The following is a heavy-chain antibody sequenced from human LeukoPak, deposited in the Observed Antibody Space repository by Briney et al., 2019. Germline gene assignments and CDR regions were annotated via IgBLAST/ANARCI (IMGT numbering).Heavy chain of an antibody. Sequence: ASVKVSCKASGYTFTSYYMHWVRQAPGQGLEWMGLINPTGGSTSYAQQFQGRISMSRDTSTSTVYMEMSSLTSEDTALYYCARESTASDYCGQRTLVTVSS. CDR2: INPTGGST. CDR1: GYTFTSYY. J-gene: IGHJ4*02. CDR3: ARESTASDY. D-gene: IGHD1-1*01. V-gene: IGHV1-46*01.